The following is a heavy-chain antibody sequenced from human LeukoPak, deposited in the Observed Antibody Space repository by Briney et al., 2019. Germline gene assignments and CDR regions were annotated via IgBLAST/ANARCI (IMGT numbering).Heavy chain of an antibody. CDR1: GGTFSSYA. D-gene: IGHD2-15*01. CDR3: ARDFGYCSGGSYYFDY. Sequence: SVKVSCKASGGTFSSYAISWVRQAPGQGLEWMGRIIPIFGTANYAQKFQGRVTITTDESTSTAYMELSSLGSEDTAVYYCARDFGYCSGGSYYFDYWGQGTLVTVSS. CDR2: IIPIFGTA. V-gene: IGHV1-69*05. J-gene: IGHJ4*02.